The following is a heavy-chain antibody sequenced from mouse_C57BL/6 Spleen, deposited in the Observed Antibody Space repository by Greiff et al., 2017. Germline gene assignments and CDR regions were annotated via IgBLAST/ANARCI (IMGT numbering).Heavy chain of an antibody. V-gene: IGHV1-22*01. J-gene: IGHJ4*01. CDR3: ARYPIDYDYRYYAMDY. CDR2: INPNNGGT. D-gene: IGHD2-4*01. Sequence: VQLQQSGPELVKPGASVKMSCKASGYTFTDYNMHWVKQSHGKSLEWIGYINPNNGGTSYNQKFKGKATLTVNKSSSTAYMGLRSLTSEDSAVYYCARYPIDYDYRYYAMDYWGQGTSVTVSS. CDR1: GYTFTDYN.